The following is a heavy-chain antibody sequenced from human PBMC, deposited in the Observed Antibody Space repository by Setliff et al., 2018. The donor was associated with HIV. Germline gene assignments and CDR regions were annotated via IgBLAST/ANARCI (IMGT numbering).Heavy chain of an antibody. CDR3: ANMGGRYVGYFES. CDR2: ISYTGNT. Sequence: SETLSLTCTVSGVSISYYHWSWIRQPPGKGLEWIGYISYTGNTNYDPSLASRVTMSIDTSKMQFPPKLTSVSAADTAVYYCANMGGRYVGYFESWGQGTLVTVSS. CDR1: GVSISYYH. J-gene: IGHJ4*02. V-gene: IGHV4-59*01. D-gene: IGHD3-16*01.